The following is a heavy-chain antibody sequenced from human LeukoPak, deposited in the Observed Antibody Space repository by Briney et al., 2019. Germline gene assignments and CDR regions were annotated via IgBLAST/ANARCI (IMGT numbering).Heavy chain of an antibody. CDR1: GFTFSSYA. CDR3: ARFAAGGSYYYYMDV. CDR2: ISGSGGST. V-gene: IGHV3-23*01. J-gene: IGHJ6*03. D-gene: IGHD3-10*01. Sequence: GGSLRLSCAASGFTFSSYAMSWVRQAPGKGLEWVSAISGSGGSTYYADSVKGRFTISRDNSKNTLYLQMNSLRADDTAVYYCARFAAGGSYYYYMDVWGKGTTVTVSS.